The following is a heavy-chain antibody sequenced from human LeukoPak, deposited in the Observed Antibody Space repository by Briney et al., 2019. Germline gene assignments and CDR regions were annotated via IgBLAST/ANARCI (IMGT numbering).Heavy chain of an antibody. CDR2: IYYSGST. Sequence: PPETLSLTCTVSGGSISSSSYYWGWIRQPPGKGLEWIGSIYYSGSTYYNPSLKSRVTISVDTSKNQFSLKLSSVTAADTAVYYCARRITGDLRYFDYWGQGTLVTVSS. D-gene: IGHD7-27*01. V-gene: IGHV4-39*01. CDR3: ARRITGDLRYFDY. J-gene: IGHJ4*02. CDR1: GGSISSSSYY.